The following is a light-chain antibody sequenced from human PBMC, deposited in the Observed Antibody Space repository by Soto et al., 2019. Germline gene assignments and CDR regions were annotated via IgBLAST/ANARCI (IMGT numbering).Light chain of an antibody. Sequence: EIVLTQSPGTLSLSVGERVTLSCRASLSVSSYLAWYQQTPGQAPRLLIDDTSNRATGTPDRFSGSGSGTDFTLTISRLEPEDFTIYYCHQYGSSPLTFGGGTTVEIK. CDR1: LSVSSY. J-gene: IGKJ4*01. CDR2: DTS. V-gene: IGKV3-20*01. CDR3: HQYGSSPLT.